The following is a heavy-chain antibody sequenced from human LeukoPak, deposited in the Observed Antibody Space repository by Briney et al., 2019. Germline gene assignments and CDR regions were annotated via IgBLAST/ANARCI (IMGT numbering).Heavy chain of an antibody. CDR1: GYSFTDYY. D-gene: IGHD3-10*01. J-gene: IGHJ4*02. CDR3: ARGGGMVANPEN. CDR2: IDPSSGVT. Sequence: GASVKLSCKTSGYSFTDYYIHWVRQAPGQGLEWMGWIDPSSGVTKYAQKFQGRVTMTRDTSISTAYMELSRLRSDDAAVYYCARGGGMVANPENWGQGTLVTVSS. V-gene: IGHV1-2*02.